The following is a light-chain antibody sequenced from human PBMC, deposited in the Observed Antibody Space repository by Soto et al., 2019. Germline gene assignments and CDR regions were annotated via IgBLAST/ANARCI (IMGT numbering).Light chain of an antibody. CDR3: QQYNSYWT. V-gene: IGKV1-5*01. CDR2: DAS. J-gene: IGKJ1*01. CDR1: QSVNHW. Sequence: DIPMTQSPSSLSASVGDRVTIACRASQSVNHWLAWYQRKPGKAPKLLIHDASTLESGIPSRFSGSGSGTEFTLTISSLQPDDFATYYCQQYNSYWTFGQGTKVEIK.